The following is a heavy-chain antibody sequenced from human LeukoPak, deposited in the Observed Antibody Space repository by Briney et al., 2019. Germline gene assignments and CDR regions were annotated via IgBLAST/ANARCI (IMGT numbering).Heavy chain of an antibody. CDR1: GFTFSSYA. CDR3: AKTLAGAVAGGSAFDI. Sequence: GGSLRLSCAASGFTFSSYAMSWVRQASGKGLEWVSAISGSGGSTYYADSVKGRFTISRDNSKNTLYLQMNSLRAEDTAVYYCAKTLAGAVAGGSAFDIWGQGTMVTVSS. J-gene: IGHJ3*02. D-gene: IGHD6-19*01. CDR2: ISGSGGST. V-gene: IGHV3-23*01.